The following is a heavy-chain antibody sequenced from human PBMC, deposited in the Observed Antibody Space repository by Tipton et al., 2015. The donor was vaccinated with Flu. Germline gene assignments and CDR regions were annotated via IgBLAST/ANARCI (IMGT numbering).Heavy chain of an antibody. J-gene: IGHJ4*02. D-gene: IGHD3-10*02. Sequence: TLSLTCAVSGYSISSGYHWGWVRQPPGKGLEWIGTIYQRGSTYYNPSLKSRLTMSVDTSKNQFSLKLSSVTAADTAVYYCARHTGDSVRGVIDYWGQGTLVTVSS. CDR2: IYQRGST. CDR1: GYSISSGYH. CDR3: ARHTGDSVRGVIDY. V-gene: IGHV4-38-2*01.